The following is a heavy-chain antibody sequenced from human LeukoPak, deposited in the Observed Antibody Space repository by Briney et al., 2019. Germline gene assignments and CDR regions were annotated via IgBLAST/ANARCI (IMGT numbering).Heavy chain of an antibody. CDR1: GYTFTSYY. J-gene: IGHJ5*02. CDR3: ARVVPAADVDP. V-gene: IGHV1-46*01. Sequence: ASVKVSCKASGYTFTSYYMHWVRQAPGQGLEWMGIINPSGGSTSYAQKFQGRVTMTRDTSISTAYMELSRLRSDDTAVYYCARVVPAADVDPWGQGTLVTVSS. D-gene: IGHD2-2*01. CDR2: INPSGGST.